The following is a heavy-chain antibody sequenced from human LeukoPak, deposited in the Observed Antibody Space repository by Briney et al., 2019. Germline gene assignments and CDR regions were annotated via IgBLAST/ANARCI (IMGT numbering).Heavy chain of an antibody. CDR2: IYHSGST. V-gene: IGHV4-30-2*01. D-gene: IGHD3-16*02. CDR1: GGSISSGGYS. J-gene: IGHJ6*02. CDR3: ARDYRVYGMDV. Sequence: SQTLSLTCAVSGGSISSGGYSWSWIRQPPGKGLEWIGYIYHSGSTYYNPSLKSRATISVDRSKNQFSLKLSSVTAADTAVYYCARDYRVYGMDVWGQGTTVTVSS.